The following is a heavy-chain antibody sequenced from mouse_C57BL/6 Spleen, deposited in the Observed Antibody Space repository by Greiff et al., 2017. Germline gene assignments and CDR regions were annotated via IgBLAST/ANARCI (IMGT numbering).Heavy chain of an antibody. CDR2: IWSGGST. D-gene: IGHD2-4*01. Sequence: QVQLKESGPGLVQPSQSLSITCTVSGFSLTSYGVHWVRQSPGKGLEWLGAIWSGGSTDYNAAFISRLSISKDNSKSQVFVKMNSLQADDTAIYYCARKRDYDDYAMDYWGQGTSVTVSS. CDR1: GFSLTSYG. V-gene: IGHV2-2*01. J-gene: IGHJ4*01. CDR3: ARKRDYDDYAMDY.